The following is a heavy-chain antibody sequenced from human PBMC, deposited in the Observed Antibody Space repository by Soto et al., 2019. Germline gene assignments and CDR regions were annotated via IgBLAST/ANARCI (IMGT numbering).Heavy chain of an antibody. V-gene: IGHV3-48*01. J-gene: IGHJ4*01. CDR1: GLKFGSYS. CDR3: SIDKRELRFLEWSYYFAY. D-gene: IGHD3-3*01. Sequence: RVWSAASGLKFGSYSVRCVRQKKRKGLEWVSYISSSSSTIYYADSVKGRFTISRDNSKNTLYLQLNTLRAEDTAVYYCSIDKRELRFLEWSYYFAYWGHRTLVTVSS. CDR2: ISSSSSTI.